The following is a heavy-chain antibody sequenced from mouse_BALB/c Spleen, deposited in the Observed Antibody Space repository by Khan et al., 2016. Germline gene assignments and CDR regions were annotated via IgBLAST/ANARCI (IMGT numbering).Heavy chain of an antibody. CDR1: GFNIKDTY. V-gene: IGHV14-3*02. CDR2: IDPANGNT. CDR3: ARGDPYYAMDY. J-gene: IGHJ4*01. Sequence: VQLQQPGAELVKPGASVKLSCTASGFNIKDTYMHWVKQRPEQGLEWIGRIDPANGNTKYDPKFQGKATITGDTSSNTAYLQHSSLTSEDTAVYYCARGDPYYAMDYWGQGTSVTVSS.